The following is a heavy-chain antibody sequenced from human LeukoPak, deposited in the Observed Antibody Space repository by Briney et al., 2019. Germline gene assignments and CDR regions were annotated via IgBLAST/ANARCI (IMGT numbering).Heavy chain of an antibody. CDR1: GGSFSGYY. J-gene: IGHJ4*02. Sequence: SETLSLTCAVDGGSFSGYYWSWIRQPPGKGLEWIGEINHSGSTNYNPSLKSRVTISVDTSKNQFSLKLSSVTAADTAVYYCARDPFCGGDCYDVWGQGTLVTVSS. CDR2: INHSGST. V-gene: IGHV4-34*01. CDR3: ARDPFCGGDCYDV. D-gene: IGHD2-21*01.